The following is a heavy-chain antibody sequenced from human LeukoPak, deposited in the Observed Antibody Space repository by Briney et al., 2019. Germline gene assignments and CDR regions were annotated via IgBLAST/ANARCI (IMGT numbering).Heavy chain of an antibody. J-gene: IGHJ5*02. CDR3: ARYHYYDSSGYYWFDP. V-gene: IGHV4-34*01. CDR1: GGSFSGYY. CDR2: INHSGST. D-gene: IGHD3-22*01. Sequence: SETLSLTCAVYGGSFSGYYWSWIRQPPGKGLEWIGEINHSGSTNYNPSLKSRVTISVDTSKNQFPLKLSSVTAADTAVYYCARYHYYDSSGYYWFDPWGQGTLVTVSS.